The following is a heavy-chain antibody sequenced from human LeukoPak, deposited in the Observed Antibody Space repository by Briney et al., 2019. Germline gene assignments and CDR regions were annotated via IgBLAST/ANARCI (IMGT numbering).Heavy chain of an antibody. CDR1: GLTFSSYW. D-gene: IGHD3-9*01. CDR3: TRDLMDYDVSTGLHHYYMDV. Sequence: PGGSLRLSCVASGLTFSSYWMHWVRQDPRKGPVWVSRISGDGRNINYADSVRGRFTISRDNAKNTLYLQMNTLRVEDTAVYYCTRDLMDYDVSTGLHHYYMDVWGQGTTVTVSS. CDR2: ISGDGRNI. V-gene: IGHV3-74*01. J-gene: IGHJ6*02.